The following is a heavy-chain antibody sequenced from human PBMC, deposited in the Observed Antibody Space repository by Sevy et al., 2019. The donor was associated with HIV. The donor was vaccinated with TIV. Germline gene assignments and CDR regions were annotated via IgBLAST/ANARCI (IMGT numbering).Heavy chain of an antibody. D-gene: IGHD2-15*01. Sequence: SETLSLTCTVSGGSVSSGSYYWSWIRQPPGKGLEWIGYIYYSGNTNYNPSLKSRVTISVDTSKNQFSLKLSSVTAADTAVYYCARGGDCSGGSCYSVYVYWGQGTLVTVSS. CDR1: GGSVSSGSYY. CDR2: IYYSGNT. V-gene: IGHV4-61*01. CDR3: ARGGDCSGGSCYSVYVY. J-gene: IGHJ4*02.